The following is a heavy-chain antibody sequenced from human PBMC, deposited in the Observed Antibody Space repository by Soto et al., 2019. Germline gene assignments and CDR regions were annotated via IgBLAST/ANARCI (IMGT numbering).Heavy chain of an antibody. J-gene: IGHJ3*01. D-gene: IGHD3-22*01. Sequence: SGPTLVNPTQTLTLTCTFSGFSLSTSGVGVGWIRQPPGKALEWLALIYWDDDRRYSPSLKSRVTVTMDTSKNQVFLTMTNVDPADTATYYCAHRLKDYYDSSGSWGNDALDVWGPGTMVTVSS. CDR2: IYWDDDR. V-gene: IGHV2-5*02. CDR1: GFSLSTSGVG. CDR3: AHRLKDYYDSSGSWGNDALDV.